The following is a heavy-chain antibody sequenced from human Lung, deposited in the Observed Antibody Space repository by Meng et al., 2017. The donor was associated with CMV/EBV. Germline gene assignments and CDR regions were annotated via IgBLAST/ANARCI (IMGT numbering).Heavy chain of an antibody. D-gene: IGHD1-14*01. J-gene: IGHJ4*02. CDR1: GLTLSDYY. CDR3: ARAGAGTRYFDY. CDR2: TRNKASGFTT. Sequence: ACGLTLSDYYMDWVRQAPGKGLEWVARTRNKASGFTTEYAASVKGRFTISRDDSKNSLYLQMDSLKTEDTAVYHCARAGAGTRYFDYWGQGTLVTVSS. V-gene: IGHV3-72*01.